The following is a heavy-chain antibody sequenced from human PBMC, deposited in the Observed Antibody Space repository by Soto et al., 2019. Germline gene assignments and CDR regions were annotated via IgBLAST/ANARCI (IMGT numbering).Heavy chain of an antibody. CDR1: VGTFSSYA. V-gene: IGHV1-69*13. J-gene: IGHJ6*02. CDR2: IIPIFGTA. Sequence: PSVKVSCKASVGTFSSYAISWVRQAPGQGLEWMGGIIPIFGTANYAQKFQGRVTITADESTSTAYMELSSLRSEDTAVYYCARDPHLYSSSSFYYGMDVWGQGTTVTVSS. CDR3: ARDPHLYSSSSFYYGMDV. D-gene: IGHD6-6*01.